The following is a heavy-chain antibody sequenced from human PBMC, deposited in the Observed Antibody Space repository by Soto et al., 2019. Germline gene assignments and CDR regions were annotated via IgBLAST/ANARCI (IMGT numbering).Heavy chain of an antibody. V-gene: IGHV3-30*18. CDR2: ISYDSSNK. D-gene: IGHD2-15*01. Sequence: VQLLESGGGLIQPGGSLRLSCAASGFTFSYGIHWLRQAPGKGLEWVAYISYDSSNKFYGDSVKGRFTISRDNSKNTQFLQMNSLRAEDTAVDHCAKLVIGYCSGNTCDDYWGQGTLVAVSS. J-gene: IGHJ4*02. CDR3: AKLVIGYCSGNTCDDY. CDR1: GFTFSYG.